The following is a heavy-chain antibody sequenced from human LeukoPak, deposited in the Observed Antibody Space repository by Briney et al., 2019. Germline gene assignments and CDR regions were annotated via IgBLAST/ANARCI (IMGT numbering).Heavy chain of an antibody. CDR3: ARELVDFWSGYHYFDY. CDR2: ISAYNGNT. Sequence: ASVKVSCKASGYTFTSYGISWVRQAPGQGLGWMGWISAYNGNTNYAQKLQGRVTMTTDTSTSTAYMELRSLRSDDTAVYYCARELVDFWSGYHYFDYWGQGTLVTVSS. D-gene: IGHD3-3*01. J-gene: IGHJ4*02. V-gene: IGHV1-18*01. CDR1: GYTFTSYG.